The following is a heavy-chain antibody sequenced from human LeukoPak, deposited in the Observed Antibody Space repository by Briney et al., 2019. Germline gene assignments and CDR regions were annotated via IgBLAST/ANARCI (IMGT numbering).Heavy chain of an antibody. J-gene: IGHJ4*02. CDR1: GGSISSSSYY. CDR3: ARLGDSSSSWAYSDY. Sequence: PSETLSLTCTVSGGSISSSSYYWGWIRQPPGKGLEWIGSIYYSGSTYYNPSLKSRVTISVDTSKNQFSLKLSSVTAADTAVYYCARLGDSSSSWAYSDYWGQGTLVTVYS. CDR2: IYYSGST. D-gene: IGHD6-13*01. V-gene: IGHV4-39*01.